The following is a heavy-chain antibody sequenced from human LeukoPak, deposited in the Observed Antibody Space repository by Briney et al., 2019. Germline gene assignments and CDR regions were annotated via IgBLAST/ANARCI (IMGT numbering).Heavy chain of an antibody. CDR1: GFTFSGSA. CDR3: TRRDYYDSSGYLDYYYYMDV. D-gene: IGHD3-22*01. J-gene: IGHJ6*03. Sequence: GGSLRLSCAASGFTFSGSAMHWVRQASGKGLEWVGRIRSKANSYATAYAASVKGRFTISRDDSKNTAYLQMNSLKTEDTAVYYCTRRDYYDSSGYLDYYYYMDVWGKGTTVTVSS. CDR2: IRSKANSYAT. V-gene: IGHV3-73*01.